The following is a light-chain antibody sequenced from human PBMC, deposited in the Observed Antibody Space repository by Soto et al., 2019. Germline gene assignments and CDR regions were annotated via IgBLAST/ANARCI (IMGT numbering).Light chain of an antibody. CDR3: SSYARNRDIL. V-gene: IGLV2-8*01. CDR2: EVS. CDR1: SSDVGGYSY. J-gene: IGLJ2*01. Sequence: QSAQTQPPSASGSPGQSVAISCTGTSSDVGGYSYVSWYQQHPGKAPKLMIYEVSKRPSGVPDRFSGSKSGNTASLTVSGLQAEDEADYYCSSYARNRDILFGGGTKLTVL.